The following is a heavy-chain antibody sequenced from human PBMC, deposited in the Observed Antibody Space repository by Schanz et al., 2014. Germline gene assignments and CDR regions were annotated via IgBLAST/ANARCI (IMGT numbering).Heavy chain of an antibody. CDR3: AAHETLSTTACYPS. J-gene: IGHJ4*02. CDR1: GFTFSSNA. CDR2: ISSSGNII. V-gene: IGHV3-23*01. Sequence: EVQLLESGGGLVQPGGSLRLSCAASGFTFSSNAMCWVRQAPGKGLEWVSYISSSGNIIHYADSVKGRFTISRDNAKNSLYLQMTGLRAEDTAVYYCAAHETLSTTACYPSWGQGTLVAVSS. D-gene: IGHD2-2*01.